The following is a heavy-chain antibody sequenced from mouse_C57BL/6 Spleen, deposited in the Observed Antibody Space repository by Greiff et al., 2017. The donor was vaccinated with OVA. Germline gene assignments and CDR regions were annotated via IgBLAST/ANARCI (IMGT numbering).Heavy chain of an antibody. J-gene: IGHJ3*01. D-gene: IGHD1-1*01. Sequence: EVQLQQSGAELVKPGASVKLSCTASGFNITDYYMHWVKQRPEQGLEWIGRIDPADGETKYAPKFQGKATITADTSSNTAYLQLSSLTSEDTAVYYCATSYGSSFRFAYWGQGTLVTVSA. CDR3: ATSYGSSFRFAY. CDR2: IDPADGET. V-gene: IGHV14-2*01. CDR1: GFNITDYY.